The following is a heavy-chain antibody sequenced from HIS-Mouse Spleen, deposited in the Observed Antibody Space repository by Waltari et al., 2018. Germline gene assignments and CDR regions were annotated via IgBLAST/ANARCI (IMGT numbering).Heavy chain of an antibody. CDR2: IIPILGIA. D-gene: IGHD3-22*01. Sequence: QVQLVHSGAEVKKPGSSVKVSCKASGGTFSSYAISWVRQAPGQGLEWMGRIIPILGIANYAQKFQGRVTITADKSTSTAYMELSSLRSEDTAVYYCARAFSYYDSSGYYYFYYWGQGTLVTVSS. CDR1: GGTFSSYA. CDR3: ARAFSYYDSSGYYYFYY. V-gene: IGHV1-69*04. J-gene: IGHJ4*02.